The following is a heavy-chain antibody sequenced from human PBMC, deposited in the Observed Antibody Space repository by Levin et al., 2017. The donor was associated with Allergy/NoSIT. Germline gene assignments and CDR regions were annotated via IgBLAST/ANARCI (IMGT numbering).Heavy chain of an antibody. V-gene: IGHV3-48*02. Sequence: GGSLRLSCAASGFTFSSYTMSWVRQAPGKGLEWVSDISSSSRAIYYADSVNGRFTISRDNAKNSLYLQMNSLRDEDTAVYYCARDHYYGSGSLTFLSYLYYGMDVWGQGTTVTVSS. CDR2: ISSSSRAI. D-gene: IGHD3-10*01. J-gene: IGHJ6*02. CDR1: GFTFSSYT. CDR3: ARDHYYGSGSLTFLSYLYYGMDV.